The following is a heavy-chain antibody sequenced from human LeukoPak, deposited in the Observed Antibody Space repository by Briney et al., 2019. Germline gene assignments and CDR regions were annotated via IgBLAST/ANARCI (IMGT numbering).Heavy chain of an antibody. CDR2: IYTSGST. Sequence: SETLSLTCTVSGGSISSYYWSWIRQPAGKGLEWIGRIYTSGSTNYNPSLKSRVTMSVDTSKNQFSLKLSSVTAADTAVYYCARDRVGATSDAFDIWGQGTMVTVSS. CDR1: GGSISSYY. CDR3: ARDRVGATSDAFDI. J-gene: IGHJ3*02. D-gene: IGHD1-26*01. V-gene: IGHV4-4*07.